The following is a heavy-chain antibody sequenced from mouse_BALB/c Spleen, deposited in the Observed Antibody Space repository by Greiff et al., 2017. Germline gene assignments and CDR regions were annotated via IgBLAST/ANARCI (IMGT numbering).Heavy chain of an antibody. CDR1: GYTFTDYN. CDR3: ARRRLVMDY. J-gene: IGHJ4*01. V-gene: IGHV1S29*02. CDR2: IYPYNGGT. Sequence: EVQLQQSGPELVKPGASVKISCKASGYTFTDYNMHWVKQSHGKSLEWIGYIYPYNGGTGYNQKFKSKATLTVDNSSSTAYMQLSSLTSEDSAVYYCARRRLVMDYWGQGTSVTVSS.